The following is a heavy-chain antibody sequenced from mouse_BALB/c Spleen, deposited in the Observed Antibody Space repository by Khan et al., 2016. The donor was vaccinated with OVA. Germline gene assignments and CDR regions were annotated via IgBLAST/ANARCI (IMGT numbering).Heavy chain of an antibody. CDR2: IDPFSGST. Sequence: VQLKQSGPELMKPGASVKISCMASGYSFTTYYIHWVIQSHGKSLEWIGYIDPFSGSTTYNQKFKGKATLTVDKSSSTAYIHLSNLTSEDSAVYYCTWHGYVAWFTYWGQGTLVTVSA. CDR1: GYSFTTYY. CDR3: TWHGYVAWFTY. V-gene: IGHV1S135*01. D-gene: IGHD2-2*01. J-gene: IGHJ3*01.